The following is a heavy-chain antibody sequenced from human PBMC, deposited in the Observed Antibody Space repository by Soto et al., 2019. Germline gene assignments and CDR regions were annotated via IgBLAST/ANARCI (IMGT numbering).Heavy chain of an antibody. D-gene: IGHD3-10*01. Sequence: PSLKVYCKSASYSFTSSDMHWERQAPGQRVYLMGWINAGNGNTKYSQKFQGRVTMIRDTSASTAYMELSSLRSEDTAVYYCARDVRPKKLLWFGSHYGMDVCGQGPTVTVSS. J-gene: IGHJ6*02. CDR3: ARDVRPKKLLWFGSHYGMDV. V-gene: IGHV1-3*01. CDR1: SYSFTSSD. CDR2: INAGNGNT.